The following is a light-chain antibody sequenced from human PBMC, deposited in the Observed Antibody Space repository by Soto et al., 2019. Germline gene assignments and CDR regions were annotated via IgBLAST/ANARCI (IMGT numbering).Light chain of an antibody. CDR1: QSVSSY. Sequence: EIVLTQSPATLSLSPVDRATLSCRASQSVSSYLAWYQQKPGQAPRLLIYDASNRATGIPARFSGSGSGTDFTLTISSLEPEDFAVYYCQQRSNWPPTWTFGQGTKVDIK. V-gene: IGKV3-11*01. CDR2: DAS. CDR3: QQRSNWPPTWT. J-gene: IGKJ1*01.